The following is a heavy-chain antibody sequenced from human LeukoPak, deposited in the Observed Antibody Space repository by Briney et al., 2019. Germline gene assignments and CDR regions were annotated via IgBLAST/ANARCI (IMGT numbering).Heavy chain of an antibody. J-gene: IGHJ4*02. V-gene: IGHV1-46*03. Sequence: ASVKVSCKASGYTFTTYYMHWVRQAPGQGLEWMGFINSSGGSTSYAQKFQGRVTMTRDTSTSTVYMELSSLRSEDTAVYYCARNVGSGLDYWGQGTLVIVSS. CDR1: GYTFTTYY. CDR3: ARNVGSGLDY. D-gene: IGHD3-10*01. CDR2: INSSGGST.